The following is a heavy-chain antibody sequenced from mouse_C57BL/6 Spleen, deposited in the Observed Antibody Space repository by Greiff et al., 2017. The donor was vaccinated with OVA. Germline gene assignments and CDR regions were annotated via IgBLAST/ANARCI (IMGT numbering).Heavy chain of an antibody. CDR3: ARWDYGYDGFDY. D-gene: IGHD2-2*01. CDR1: GYTFTSYW. J-gene: IGHJ2*01. Sequence: VQLQQPGAELVMPGASVKLSCKASGYTFTSYWMHWVKQRPGQGLEWIGEIDPSDSYTNYTQKFKGKSTLTVDKSSSTAYMQLSSLTSEDSAVYYCARWDYGYDGFDYWGQGTTLTVSS. CDR2: IDPSDSYT. V-gene: IGHV1-69*01.